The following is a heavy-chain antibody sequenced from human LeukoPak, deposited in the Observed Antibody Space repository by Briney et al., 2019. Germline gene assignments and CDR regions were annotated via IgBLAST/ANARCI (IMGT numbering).Heavy chain of an antibody. J-gene: IGHJ4*02. CDR1: GGSISSYY. CDR2: IYYSGST. V-gene: IGHV4-59*01. Sequence: SETLSLTCTVSGGSISSYYWSWIRQPAGKGLEWIGYIYYSGSTNYNPSLKSRVTISVDTSKNQFSLKLSSVTAADTAVYYCARGLGSGNYYVGFDYWGQGTLVTVSS. CDR3: ARGLGSGNYYVGFDY. D-gene: IGHD1-26*01.